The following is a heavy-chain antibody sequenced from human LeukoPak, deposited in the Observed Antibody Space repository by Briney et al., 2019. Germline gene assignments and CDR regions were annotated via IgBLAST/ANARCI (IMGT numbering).Heavy chain of an antibody. CDR3: AREYPGYCSGGSCRGLDY. V-gene: IGHV1-18*04. Sequence: ASVTVSCKASGYTFTSYGISWVRQAPGQGLEWMGWISAYNGNTNYAQKLQGRVTMTTDTSTSTAYMELRSLRSDDTAVYYCAREYPGYCSGGSCRGLDYWGQGTLVTVSS. J-gene: IGHJ4*02. CDR1: GYTFTSYG. D-gene: IGHD2-15*01. CDR2: ISAYNGNT.